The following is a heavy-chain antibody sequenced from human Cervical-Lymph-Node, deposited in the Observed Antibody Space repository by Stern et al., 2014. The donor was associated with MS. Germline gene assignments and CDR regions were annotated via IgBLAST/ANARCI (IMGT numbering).Heavy chain of an antibody. J-gene: IGHJ6*02. D-gene: IGHD2-8*01. CDR2: MSYDGRNK. V-gene: IGHV3-30*04. CDR1: GFIFSTFA. Sequence: VQLLESGGGVVQPGRSLRLSCAGSGFIFSTFAMHWVRPAPGQGLEWVAVMSYDGRNKYYADSVKGRFTISRDNPKSTLYLQMNSLRAEDTAVYYCARGVYAAPYYYGMDVWGQGTTVTVSS. CDR3: ARGVYAAPYYYGMDV.